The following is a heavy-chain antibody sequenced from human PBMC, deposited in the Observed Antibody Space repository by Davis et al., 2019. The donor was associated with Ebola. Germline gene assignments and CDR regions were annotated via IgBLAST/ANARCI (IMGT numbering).Heavy chain of an antibody. V-gene: IGHV1-18*01. D-gene: IGHD3-10*01. CDR2: ISAYNGNT. CDR3: ATDQFDGSGKKRYYYGMDV. J-gene: IGHJ6*02. CDR1: GYTFTSYG. Sequence: AASVTVSCKASGYTFTSYGISWVRQAPGQGLEWLGWISAYNGNTNYAQKFQGRVTMTEDTSTDTAYMELSSLRSEDTAVYYCATDQFDGSGKKRYYYGMDVWGQGTTVTVSS.